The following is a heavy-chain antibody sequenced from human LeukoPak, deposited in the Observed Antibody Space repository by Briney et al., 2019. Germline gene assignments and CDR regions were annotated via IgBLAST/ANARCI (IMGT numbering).Heavy chain of an antibody. D-gene: IGHD3-16*02. CDR3: AKDPVSRYPTNYHYMDV. CDR1: GFTFSSYW. CDR2: INTDGSST. J-gene: IGHJ6*03. Sequence: GGSLRLSCAASGFTFSSYWMHWVRQAPGKGLVWVSRINTDGSSTSYADSVKGRFTISRDNAKNTLYLQMNSLRAEDTAVYYCAKDPVSRYPTNYHYMDVWGKGTTVTVSS. V-gene: IGHV3-74*01.